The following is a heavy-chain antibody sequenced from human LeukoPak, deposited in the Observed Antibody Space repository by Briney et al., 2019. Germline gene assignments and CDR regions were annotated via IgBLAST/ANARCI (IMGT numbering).Heavy chain of an antibody. J-gene: IGHJ4*01. CDR1: GYTFTSNY. Sequence: ASVKVSCKASGYTFTSNYIHWVRQAPGQGLEWMGMIYPRDGSTSYAQKSQGRVTVTRDTSTSTAYMELRSLRSDDTAVYYCARDLAVGQNFDYWGQGTLVTVSS. D-gene: IGHD3-16*01. V-gene: IGHV1-46*01. CDR2: IYPRDGST. CDR3: ARDLAVGQNFDY.